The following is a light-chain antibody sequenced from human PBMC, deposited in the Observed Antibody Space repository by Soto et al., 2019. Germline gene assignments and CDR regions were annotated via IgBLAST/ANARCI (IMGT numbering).Light chain of an antibody. V-gene: IGKV3-20*01. CDR3: HQYDNWWT. J-gene: IGKJ1*01. CDR1: QSVSSSF. Sequence: EVVMTQSPGTLSLSPGESATLSCRASQSVSSSFLAWYQQKAGQAPRLLIYGASRRATGIPDRFSGSGSGTDFTLTISSLQPEDFAVYYCHQYDNWWTFGQGTKVDIK. CDR2: GAS.